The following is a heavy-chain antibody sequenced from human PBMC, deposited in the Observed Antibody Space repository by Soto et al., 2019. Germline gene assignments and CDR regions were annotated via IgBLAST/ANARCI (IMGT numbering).Heavy chain of an antibody. CDR2: IYYSGST. V-gene: IGHV4-61*01. D-gene: IGHD3-3*01. CDR1: GGSVSSGSYY. J-gene: IGHJ6*02. CDR3: ARDQGMNDFWSGALYGPYYGMDV. Sequence: SETLSLTCTVSGGSVSSGSYYWSWIRQPPGKGLEWIGYIYYSGSTNYNPSLKSRVTISVDTSKNQLSLKLSSVTAADTAVYYCARDQGMNDFWSGALYGPYYGMDVWGQGTTVTVSS.